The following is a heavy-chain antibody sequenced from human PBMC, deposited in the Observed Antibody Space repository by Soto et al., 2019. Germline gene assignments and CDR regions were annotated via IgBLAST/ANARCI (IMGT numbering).Heavy chain of an antibody. CDR2: TSASGAVT. CDR1: GFTFYSHA. CDR3: IDGGAIGPPPLDP. V-gene: IGHV3-23*01. D-gene: IGHD2-21*01. J-gene: IGHJ5*02. Sequence: DVQLLESGGDLVQPGGSLRLSCVASGFTFYSHAMSWVRQAPGKGLEWVSGTSASGAVTYYADSVKGRFNMSRDNAKNRLWLQMNSLRVEDTAVYDCIDGGAIGPPPLDPWGQGTLVIVSS.